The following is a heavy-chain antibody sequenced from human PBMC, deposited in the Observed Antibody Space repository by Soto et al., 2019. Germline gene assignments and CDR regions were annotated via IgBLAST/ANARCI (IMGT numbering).Heavy chain of an antibody. D-gene: IGHD2-15*01. J-gene: IGHJ3*01. V-gene: IGHV3-23*01. CDR1: GFTFSSYA. CDR3: AKDRMDHNSVWDPFDL. Sequence: EVQLLESGGGLVQPGGSLRLSCAASGFTFSSYAMSWVRQAPGKGLEWVSSVGGGPDDTHYADSVKGRFTISRDNSKSTVSLQMNGLRAEDTAMYYCAKDRMDHNSVWDPFDLWGQGTMVTISS. CDR2: VGGGPDDT.